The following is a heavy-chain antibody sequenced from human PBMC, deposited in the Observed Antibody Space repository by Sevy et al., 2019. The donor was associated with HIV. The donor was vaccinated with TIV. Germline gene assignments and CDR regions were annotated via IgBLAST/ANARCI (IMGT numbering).Heavy chain of an antibody. CDR2: IFPNSGVT. J-gene: IGHJ6*02. CDR3: ARDAGGGTTNSGLDV. V-gene: IGHV1-2*06. CDR1: GYTFTDEY. Sequence: ASVKVSCKASGYTFTDEYLHWVRQAHGQGLEWIGRIFPNSGVTKSAQRFRGRVTMTRDTSISTAYMELSGLRSDDTAVYYCARDAGGGTTNSGLDVWGQGTTVTVSS. D-gene: IGHD1-7*01.